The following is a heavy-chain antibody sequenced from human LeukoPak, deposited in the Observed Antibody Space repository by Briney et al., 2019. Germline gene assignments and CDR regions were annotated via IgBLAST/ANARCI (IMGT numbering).Heavy chain of an antibody. D-gene: IGHD6-19*01. CDR3: AKTEGQWLTAGYGY. V-gene: IGHV3-30*04. CDR2: ISYDGSNK. CDR1: GFTFSSYA. J-gene: IGHJ4*02. Sequence: PGRSLRLSCAASGFTFSSYAMHWVRQAPGKGLEWVAVISYDGSNKYYADSVKGRFTISRDNSKNTLYLQMNSLRAEDTAVYYCAKTEGQWLTAGYGYWGQGTLVTVSS.